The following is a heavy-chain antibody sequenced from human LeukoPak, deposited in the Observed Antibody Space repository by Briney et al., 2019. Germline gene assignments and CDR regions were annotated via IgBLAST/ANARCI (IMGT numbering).Heavy chain of an antibody. CDR2: IYYNGHT. Sequence: SETLSLTCTVSAGSISSSYWSWIRQPPGKGLESIGYIYYNGHTNYNPSLKSRVTISVDTSKNQFTLKLSSVTAADTAVYYCATISPVNYYMDVWGKGTTVTVSS. D-gene: IGHD4-17*01. CDR1: AGSISSSY. V-gene: IGHV4-59*01. J-gene: IGHJ6*03. CDR3: ATISPVNYYMDV.